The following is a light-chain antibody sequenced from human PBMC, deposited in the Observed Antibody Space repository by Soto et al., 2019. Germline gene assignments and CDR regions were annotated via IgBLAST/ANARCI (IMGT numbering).Light chain of an antibody. Sequence: QHVVTQPPSVSGTPGQTVTISCSGSSSNIGSKSVQWYQQLPETAPKLLIYSNNQRPSGVPDRFSGSKSGTSASLAISGLQSEDEAHYYCGAWDDTLNVLVFGGGTKLTVL. CDR3: GAWDDTLNVLV. CDR1: SSNIGSKS. V-gene: IGLV1-44*01. CDR2: SNN. J-gene: IGLJ2*01.